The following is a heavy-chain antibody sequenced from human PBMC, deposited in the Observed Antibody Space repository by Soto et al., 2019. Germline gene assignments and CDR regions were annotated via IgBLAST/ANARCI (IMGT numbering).Heavy chain of an antibody. V-gene: IGHV3-74*01. Sequence: EVQLVESGGGLVQRGGSLRLSCEAPGFTLNDDWMHWVRQVPGKGLVWVARIKAGGTRASYADSMKGRFSISRDNSKNTVYLLMNSLRAEDSAVYYFTRGGPHNYGPRGSRVAAFWGLGPLVTLSS. CDR1: GFTLNDDW. J-gene: IGHJ4*01. D-gene: IGHD5-18*01. CDR2: IKAGGTRA. CDR3: TRGGPHNYGPRGSRVAAF.